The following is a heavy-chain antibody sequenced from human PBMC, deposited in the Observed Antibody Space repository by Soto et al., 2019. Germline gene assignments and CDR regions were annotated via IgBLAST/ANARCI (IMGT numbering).Heavy chain of an antibody. J-gene: IGHJ6*02. CDR1: GFTFSSYG. CDR2: ISASGTST. Sequence: GSLRLSCAASGFTFSSYGMSWVRQAPGKGLEWVSTISASGTSTYYPDCVKGRFTISRDNSRNTLYVPMDSLRAEGTDVYYCRSGGYRYYGMDVWGQGTTVTVS. V-gene: IGHV3-23*01. CDR3: RSGGYRYYGMDV. D-gene: IGHD6-19*01.